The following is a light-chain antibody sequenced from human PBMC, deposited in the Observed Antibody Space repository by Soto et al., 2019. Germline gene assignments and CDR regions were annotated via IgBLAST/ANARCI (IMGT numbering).Light chain of an antibody. CDR3: SSYTGSTRV. CDR2: DVS. Sequence: QCALTQPASVSGSPGQSISISWTGTSSDIGGYNYVSWYQQHPGKAPKLIIFDVSYRPSGVSDRFSGSKSGNTASLTISGLQAEDEADYHCSSYTGSTRVFGGGTKVTVL. V-gene: IGLV2-14*03. J-gene: IGLJ3*02. CDR1: SSDIGGYNY.